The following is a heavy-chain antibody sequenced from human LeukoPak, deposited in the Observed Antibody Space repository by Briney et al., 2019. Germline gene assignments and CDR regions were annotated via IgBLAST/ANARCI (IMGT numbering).Heavy chain of an antibody. V-gene: IGHV3-30*18. Sequence: GRSLRLSCAASGCTFSSYGMHWVRQAPGRGLEWVAVISYDGSNKYYADSVKGRFTISRDNSKNTLYLQMNSLRAEDTAVYYCAKDLVRDCSGGSCYGIDYWGQGTLVTVSS. CDR2: ISYDGSNK. J-gene: IGHJ4*02. CDR3: AKDLVRDCSGGSCYGIDY. CDR1: GCTFSSYG. D-gene: IGHD2-15*01.